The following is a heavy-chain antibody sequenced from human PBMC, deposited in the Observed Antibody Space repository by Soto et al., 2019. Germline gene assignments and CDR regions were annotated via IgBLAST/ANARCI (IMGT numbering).Heavy chain of an antibody. D-gene: IGHD2-15*01. Sequence: QPGGSLRLSCAASGFTFSSYGMHWVRQAPGKGLEWVAVISYDGSNKYYADSVKGRFTISRDNSKNTLYLQMNSLRAEDTAVYYWEKDRWDRGSRYTGKCYSYYMDVWGKGPRVTVP. CDR2: ISYDGSNK. CDR3: EKDRWDRGSRYTGKCYSYYMDV. J-gene: IGHJ6*03. V-gene: IGHV3-30*18. CDR1: GFTFSSYG.